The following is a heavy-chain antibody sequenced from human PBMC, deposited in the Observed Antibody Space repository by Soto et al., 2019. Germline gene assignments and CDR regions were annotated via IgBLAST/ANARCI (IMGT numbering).Heavy chain of an antibody. J-gene: IGHJ4*02. CDR3: ERSYSSSRFDY. CDR2: IYYSGST. Sequence: PSGTLSLTCTVSGGSISSYYWSWIRQPPGKGLEWIGYIYYSGSTNYNPSLKSRVTISVDTSKNQFSLKLSSVTAADTAVYYCERSYSSSRFDYWGQGTRVTVSS. V-gene: IGHV4-59*01. D-gene: IGHD6-13*01. CDR1: GGSISSYY.